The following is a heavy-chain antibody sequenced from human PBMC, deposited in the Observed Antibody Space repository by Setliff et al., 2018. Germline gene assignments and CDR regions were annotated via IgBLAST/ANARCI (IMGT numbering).Heavy chain of an antibody. D-gene: IGHD3-3*01. Sequence: ETLSLTCTVYGGSFSDYYWGWVRQPPGKGLEWIGEINHSGSTNYIPSLKSRLTISVDTSKNQFSLKLSSVTAADTAVYYCRFWRGYYKNDYWGQGTLVTVSS. CDR1: GGSFSDYY. J-gene: IGHJ4*02. CDR3: RFWRGYYKNDY. V-gene: IGHV4-34*01. CDR2: INHSGST.